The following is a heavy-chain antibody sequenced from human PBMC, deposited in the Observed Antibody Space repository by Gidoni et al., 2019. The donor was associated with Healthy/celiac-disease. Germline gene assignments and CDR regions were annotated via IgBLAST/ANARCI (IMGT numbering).Heavy chain of an antibody. CDR1: GGSISSYY. V-gene: IGHV4-59*01. CDR2: IYYSGST. D-gene: IGHD3-22*01. Sequence: QVQLQESGPGLVKPSETLSLTCTVSGGSISSYYWSWIRQPPGKGLEWIGYIYYSGSTNYNPSLKSRVTISVDTSKNQFSLKLSSVTAADTAVYYCARERNYYDSSGYPTANGMDVWGQGTTVTVSS. CDR3: ARERNYYDSSGYPTANGMDV. J-gene: IGHJ6*02.